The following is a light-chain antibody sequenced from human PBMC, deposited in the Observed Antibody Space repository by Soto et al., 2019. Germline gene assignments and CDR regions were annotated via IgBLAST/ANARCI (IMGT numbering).Light chain of an antibody. CDR3: QQYGSSPFT. J-gene: IGKJ3*01. CDR1: QSVSSSY. Sequence: ESVLTQSPGTLSMSPGERATLSCRASQSVSSSYSAWYQQKPGQAPRLLIYGASSRATGIPDRFSGSGSGKDFTLTISRLEPEDFAVYYCQQYGSSPFTFGPGPKVDIK. CDR2: GAS. V-gene: IGKV3-20*01.